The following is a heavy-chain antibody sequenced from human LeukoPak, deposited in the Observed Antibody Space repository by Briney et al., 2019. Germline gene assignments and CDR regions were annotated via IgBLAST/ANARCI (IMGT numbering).Heavy chain of an antibody. D-gene: IGHD1-26*01. V-gene: IGHV3-23*01. CDR1: EFPFNSYA. Sequence: GGSLRLSCAASEFPFNSYAMSWVRQAPGKGLEWVSAIVGNTVTVYTDSVKGRFTISRDNSKNTLYLQMNSLRAEDTAIYYCAKGSAQWEIYDYWGQGTLVTVSS. CDR2: IVGNTVT. CDR3: AKGSAQWEIYDY. J-gene: IGHJ4*02.